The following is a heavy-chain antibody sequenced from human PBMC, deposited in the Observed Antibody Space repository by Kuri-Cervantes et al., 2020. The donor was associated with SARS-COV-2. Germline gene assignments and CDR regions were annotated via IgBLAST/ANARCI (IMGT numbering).Heavy chain of an antibody. CDR3: ARLHDPPYYDFWSGSDFDY. J-gene: IGHJ4*02. V-gene: IGHV3-21*01. CDR1: GFTFSSYS. D-gene: IGHD3-3*01. Sequence: GSLRLSCAASGFTFSSYSMNWVRQAPGKGLEWVSSISSSSSYIYYADSVKGRFTISRDNSKNTLYLQMNSLRAEDTAVYYCARLHDPPYYDFWSGSDFDYWGQGTLVTVSS. CDR2: ISSSSSYI.